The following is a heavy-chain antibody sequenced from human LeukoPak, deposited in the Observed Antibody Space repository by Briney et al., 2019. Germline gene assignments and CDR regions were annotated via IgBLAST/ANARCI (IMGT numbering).Heavy chain of an antibody. Sequence: GGSLRLSCAASGFTFDDYAMHWVRQAPGKGLVWVSRINSDGSSTSYADSVKGRFTISRDNAKNTLYLQMNSLRAEDTAVYYCASAYYSDTRGFDYWGQGTLVTVSS. J-gene: IGHJ4*02. D-gene: IGHD3-22*01. CDR3: ASAYYSDTRGFDY. CDR1: GFTFDDYA. CDR2: INSDGSST. V-gene: IGHV3-74*01.